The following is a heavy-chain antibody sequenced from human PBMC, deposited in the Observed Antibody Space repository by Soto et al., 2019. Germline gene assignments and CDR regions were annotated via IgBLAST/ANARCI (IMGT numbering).Heavy chain of an antibody. CDR3: ARDSDYYGSESSSQFGRGAFDI. CDR2: IYYSGTT. D-gene: IGHD3-10*01. J-gene: IGHJ3*02. Sequence: QVQLQESGPGLVKPSQTLSLTCTVSGGSISSNFYYWSWIRQHPAKGLECIGFIYYSGTTYYNPSLKSRVSISVDTSQNQFSLKLSSVTAADTAVYYCARDSDYYGSESSSQFGRGAFDIWGQGTMVTVSS. CDR1: GGSISSNFYY. V-gene: IGHV4-31*03.